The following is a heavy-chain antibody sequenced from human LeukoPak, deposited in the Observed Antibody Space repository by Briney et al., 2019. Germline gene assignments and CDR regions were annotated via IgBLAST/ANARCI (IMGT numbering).Heavy chain of an antibody. CDR1: GYTFTGYY. V-gene: IGHV1-2*02. Sequence: ASVKVSCKASGYTFTGYYMHWVRQAPGQGLEWMGWINPNSGGTNYAQKFQGRVTMTRDTSISTAYMELSRLRSDDTAVYYCARDSRDRWLLSANWFDPWGQGTLVTVSS. CDR3: ARDSRDRWLLSANWFDP. CDR2: INPNSGGT. J-gene: IGHJ5*02. D-gene: IGHD4-23*01.